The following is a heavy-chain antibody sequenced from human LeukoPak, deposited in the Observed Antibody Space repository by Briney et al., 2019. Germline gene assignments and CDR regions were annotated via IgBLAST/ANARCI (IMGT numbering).Heavy chain of an antibody. CDR1: GGSISSGSYY. CDR3: ARLPGRVVVPAAIGG. D-gene: IGHD2-2*01. J-gene: IGHJ4*02. CDR2: IYTSGST. Sequence: SQTLSLTCTVSGGSISSGSYYWSWIRQPAGKGLEWIGRIYTSGSTNYNPSLKSRVTISVDTSKNQFSLKLSSVTAADTAVYYCARLPGRVVVPAAIGGWGQGTLVTVSS. V-gene: IGHV4-61*02.